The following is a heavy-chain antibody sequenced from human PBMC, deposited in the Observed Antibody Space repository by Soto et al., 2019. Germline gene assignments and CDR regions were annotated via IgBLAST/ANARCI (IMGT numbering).Heavy chain of an antibody. CDR3: ARENFNGAVTTLYFDY. V-gene: IGHV1-3*01. Sequence: KFQGRVTITRDTSASTAYMELSSLRSEDTAVYYCARENFNGAVTTLYFDYWGQGTLVTVSS. D-gene: IGHD4-4*01. J-gene: IGHJ4*02.